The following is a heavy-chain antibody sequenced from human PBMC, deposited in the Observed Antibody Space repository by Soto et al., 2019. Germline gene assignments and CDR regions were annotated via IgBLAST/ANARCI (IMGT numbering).Heavy chain of an antibody. Sequence: QVQLVESGGGVVQPGRSLRLSCAASVFTFSSYGMHWVRQAPGKGLEWGAVIWYDGSNKYYADSVKGRFTISRDNSKNTLYLQMNSLRAEDTAVYYCARTYYYGSGSYRTYYYYYGMDVWGQGTTVTVSS. CDR2: IWYDGSNK. CDR3: ARTYYYGSGSYRTYYYYYGMDV. CDR1: VFTFSSYG. D-gene: IGHD3-10*01. J-gene: IGHJ6*02. V-gene: IGHV3-33*01.